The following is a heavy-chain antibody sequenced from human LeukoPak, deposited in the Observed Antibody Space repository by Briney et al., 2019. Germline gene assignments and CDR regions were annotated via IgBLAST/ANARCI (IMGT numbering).Heavy chain of an antibody. CDR2: IYHSEST. J-gene: IGHJ3*02. CDR1: GGSISSSNW. Sequence: SGTLSLTCAVSGGSISSSNWWSWVRQPPGKGLEWIGEIYHSESTNYNPSLKSRVTISVDKSKNQFSLKLSSVTAADTAVYYCVRGTRGSSWYTSSAFDIWGQGTMVTVSS. CDR3: VRGTRGSSWYTSSAFDI. D-gene: IGHD6-13*01. V-gene: IGHV4-4*02.